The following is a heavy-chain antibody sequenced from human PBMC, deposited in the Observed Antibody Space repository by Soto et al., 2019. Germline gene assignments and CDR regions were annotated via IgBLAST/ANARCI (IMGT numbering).Heavy chain of an antibody. CDR2: IYYSGST. D-gene: IGHD3-22*01. J-gene: IGHJ5*02. CDR3: ARTYDSSGYYYGHWFDP. Sequence: SETLSLTCTVSGGSISSSSYYWGWIRQPPGKGLEWIGSIYYSGSTYYNPSLKSRVTISVDTSKNQFSLKLSSVTAADTAVYYCARTYDSSGYYYGHWFDPWGQRTLVTVSS. V-gene: IGHV4-39*01. CDR1: GGSISSSSYY.